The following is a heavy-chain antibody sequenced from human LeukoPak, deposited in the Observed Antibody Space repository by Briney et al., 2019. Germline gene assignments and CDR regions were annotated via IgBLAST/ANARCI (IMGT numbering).Heavy chain of an antibody. Sequence: SETLSLTCTVSGGSISSSNHYWGWIRQPPGKGLEWIGSVYNSGSAYLNPSLKSRLTISVDTSKNQFSLKLSSVTAADTAVYYCARHYPPTVVLPSFDYWGQGTLDTVSS. CDR1: GGSISSSNHY. J-gene: IGHJ4*02. D-gene: IGHD4-23*01. CDR2: VYNSGSA. V-gene: IGHV4-39*01. CDR3: ARHYPPTVVLPSFDY.